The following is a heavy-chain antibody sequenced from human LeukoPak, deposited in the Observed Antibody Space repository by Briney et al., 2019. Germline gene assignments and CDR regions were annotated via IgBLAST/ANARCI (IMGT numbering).Heavy chain of an antibody. D-gene: IGHD1-26*01. CDR3: VNLWEAGY. CDR1: GFTSSSYA. Sequence: GGSLRLSCAASGFTSSSYAMHWVRQAPGKGLEWVAFLRYDGRIKHYAESVKGRCTISRDNSKNSLYLQLNSLRVEDTAVYYCVNLWEAGYWGQGTLVTVSS. J-gene: IGHJ4*02. V-gene: IGHV3-30*04. CDR2: LRYDGRIK.